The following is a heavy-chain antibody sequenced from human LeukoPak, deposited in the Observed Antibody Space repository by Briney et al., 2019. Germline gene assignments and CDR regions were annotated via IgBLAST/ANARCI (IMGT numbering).Heavy chain of an antibody. CDR1: GDSVSRSDSY. V-gene: IGHV4-39*01. CDR3: ARRRYYDGSGYLE. CDR2: IYYSGIT. J-gene: IGHJ1*01. Sequence: NSSETLSLXCSVSGDSVSRSDSYWDWIRQPPGKGLEWIGTIYYSGITYYSPPLKSRVTMSVDPSNNQFSLNLRSVTAADTAVYYCARRRYYDGSGYLEWGQGTLLSVSS. D-gene: IGHD3-22*01.